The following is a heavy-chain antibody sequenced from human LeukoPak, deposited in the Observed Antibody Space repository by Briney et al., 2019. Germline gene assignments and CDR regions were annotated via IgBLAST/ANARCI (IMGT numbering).Heavy chain of an antibody. D-gene: IGHD2-2*01. Sequence: SETLSLTCAVSGYSISSGRYWGWIRQPPGKGLEWIGSVYYGGSTYYNPSLESRVTISVDTSKNQFSLNLRSVTAADTAVYYCARSLSTAGIDYWGQGTLVTVSS. CDR3: ARSLSTAGIDY. CDR1: GYSISSGRY. J-gene: IGHJ4*02. V-gene: IGHV4-38-2*01. CDR2: VYYGGST.